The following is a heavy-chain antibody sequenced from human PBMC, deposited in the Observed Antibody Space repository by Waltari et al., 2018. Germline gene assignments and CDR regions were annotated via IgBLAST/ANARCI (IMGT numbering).Heavy chain of an antibody. D-gene: IGHD6-6*01. V-gene: IGHV1-3*01. Sequence: QVQLVQSGAEVKKPGASVKVSCKASGYTFTSYAMHWVRQAPGQRLEWMGWIKAGKGNTKYSQKVQGRGTITRDTSASTAYMELSSLRSEDTAVYYCATSIAARPVDYWGQGTLVTVSS. J-gene: IGHJ4*02. CDR3: ATSIAARPVDY. CDR2: IKAGKGNT. CDR1: GYTFTSYA.